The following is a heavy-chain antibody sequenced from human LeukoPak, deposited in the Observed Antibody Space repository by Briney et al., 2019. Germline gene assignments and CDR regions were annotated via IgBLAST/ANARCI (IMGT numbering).Heavy chain of an antibody. J-gene: IGHJ4*02. V-gene: IGHV3-23*01. Sequence: GGSLRLSCAASGFTFSSYAMSWVRQAPGKGLEWVSAISVSGGSTYYADSVKVRFTLSRDNSENTLYLQMNSLRAEDTAVYYCEKVGNPAFDYWGQETLVTVYS. CDR1: GFTFSSYA. CDR3: EKVGNPAFDY. CDR2: ISVSGGST.